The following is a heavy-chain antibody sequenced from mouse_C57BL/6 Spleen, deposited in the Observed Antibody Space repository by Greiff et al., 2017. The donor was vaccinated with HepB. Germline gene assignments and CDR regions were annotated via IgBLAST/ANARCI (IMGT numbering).Heavy chain of an antibody. CDR3: ARSYYGSPWFAY. J-gene: IGHJ3*01. CDR1: GYTFTDYY. Sequence: QVQLQQSGAELVRPGASVKLSCKASGYTFTDYYINWVKQWPGQGLEWIARIYPGSGNTYYNEKFKGKATLTAEKSSSTAYMQLSSLTSEDSAVYFCARSYYGSPWFAYWGQGTLVTVSA. D-gene: IGHD1-1*01. V-gene: IGHV1-76*01. CDR2: IYPGSGNT.